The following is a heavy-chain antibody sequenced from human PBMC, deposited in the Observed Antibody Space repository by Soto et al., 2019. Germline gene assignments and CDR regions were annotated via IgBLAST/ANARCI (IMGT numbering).Heavy chain of an antibody. CDR2: ISFDGSNK. Sequence: QVQLVESGGGVVQPGRSLRLSCAASGFTFSGYGMHWVRQAPGKGLEWVALISFDGSNKYYADSAKGRFTISRDTSKNTLYLQMNSLRPEDTAVYYCARDPARWRHPNWYVDLGGRGTLVTVSS. V-gene: IGHV3-30*03. CDR1: GFTFSGYG. D-gene: IGHD6-25*01. CDR3: ARDPARWRHPNWYVDL. J-gene: IGHJ2*01.